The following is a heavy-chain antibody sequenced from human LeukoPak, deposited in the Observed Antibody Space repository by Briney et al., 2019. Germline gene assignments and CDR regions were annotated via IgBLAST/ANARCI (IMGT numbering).Heavy chain of an antibody. J-gene: IGHJ4*02. CDR1: GFTVSSIY. D-gene: IGHD2/OR15-2a*01. CDR2: IYSGGNT. V-gene: IGHV3-66*01. CDR3: ARGLPLSH. Sequence: GGSLRLPCAASGFTVSSIYMSWVRQATGKGLEWASVIYSGGNTYYADSVKGRFTLSRDNSKNTLYLQVNSLRAEDTAVYYCARGLPLSHWGQGTLVTVS.